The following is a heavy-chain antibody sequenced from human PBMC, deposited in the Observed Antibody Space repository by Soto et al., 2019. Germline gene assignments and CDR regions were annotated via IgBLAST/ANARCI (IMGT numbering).Heavy chain of an antibody. CDR3: AREQHDPYDASGYYFNWFDP. CDR1: GGTFSNYG. Sequence: SVKVSCKASGGTFSNYGINWVRQAPGQGLEWMGGVIPLFGAANYAQKFQGRVTITADASTSMVYMQLSSLRSEDTAVYYCAREQHDPYDASGYYFNWFDPWGQGTLVTVSS. V-gene: IGHV1-69*13. CDR2: VIPLFGAA. J-gene: IGHJ5*02. D-gene: IGHD3-22*01.